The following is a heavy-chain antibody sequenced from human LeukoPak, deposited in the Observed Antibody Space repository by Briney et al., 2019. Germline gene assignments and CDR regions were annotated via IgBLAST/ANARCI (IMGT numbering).Heavy chain of an antibody. V-gene: IGHV4-61*02. J-gene: IGHJ4*02. Sequence: PAETLSLTCSVSGGSISGVTYYWNWLRQPAGKRLEWIGRVYTGVSTTYNPSLECRVTITVDPSKNHFSLKLTSVTAADTAIYYCARTEVTMAGTFHWGPGTLVTVSS. CDR3: ARTEVTMAGTFH. D-gene: IGHD6-19*01. CDR2: VYTGVST. CDR1: GGSISGVTYY.